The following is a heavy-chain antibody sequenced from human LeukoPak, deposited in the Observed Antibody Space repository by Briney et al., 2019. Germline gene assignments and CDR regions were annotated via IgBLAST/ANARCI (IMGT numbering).Heavy chain of an antibody. V-gene: IGHV3-23*01. Sequence: GGSLRLSCAASGFTFSSYAMSWVRQAPGKGLEWVSAISGSGGSTYYADSVKGRFTISRDSSKNTLYLQMNSLRAEDTAVYYCAKVSKRYCSSTSCHSIDYWGQGTLVTVSS. CDR1: GFTFSSYA. CDR2: ISGSGGST. J-gene: IGHJ4*02. D-gene: IGHD2-2*01. CDR3: AKVSKRYCSSTSCHSIDY.